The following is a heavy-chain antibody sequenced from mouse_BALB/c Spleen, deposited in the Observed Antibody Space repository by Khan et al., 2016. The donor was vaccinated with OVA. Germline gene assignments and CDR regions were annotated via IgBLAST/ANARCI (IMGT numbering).Heavy chain of an antibody. CDR2: IFPGSGAP. J-gene: IGHJ3*01. Sequence: QVQLQQSGPELVKPGASLKVSCKASGYTFTDYVIGWVRQRTSKGLKWIGDIFPGSGAPYYTENFRDRVTLTADKSSNTAYMQLSSLTTEDSAVSACARGGNSVFAYWGQGTLVTVSA. D-gene: IGHD1-1*01. CDR1: GYTFTDYV. CDR3: ARGGNSVFAY. V-gene: IGHV1-81*01.